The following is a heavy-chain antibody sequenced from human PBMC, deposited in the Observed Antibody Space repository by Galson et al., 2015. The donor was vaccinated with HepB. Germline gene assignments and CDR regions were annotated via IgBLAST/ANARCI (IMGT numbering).Heavy chain of an antibody. CDR3: ARTVAQSRYYYYGMDV. V-gene: IGHV1-46*01. D-gene: IGHD6-19*01. Sequence: SVKVSCKASGYTFTSYYMHWVRQAPGQGLEWMGIINPSGGSTSYAQKFQGRVTMTRDTSTSTVYMELSSLRSEDTAVYYCARTVAQSRYYYYGMDVWGQGTTVTVSS. J-gene: IGHJ6*02. CDR2: INPSGGST. CDR1: GYTFTSYY.